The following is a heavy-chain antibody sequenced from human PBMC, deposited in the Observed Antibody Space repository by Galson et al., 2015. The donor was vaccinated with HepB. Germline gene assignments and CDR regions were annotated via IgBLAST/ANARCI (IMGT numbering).Heavy chain of an antibody. D-gene: IGHD2-2*01. J-gene: IGHJ6*03. CDR1: GGSVSTYT. CDR3: ASRHCSSANCPGHYSYYYYMDV. CDR2: IIPVFGTT. Sequence: SVKVSCKASGGSVSTYTINWVRQVPGQGLDWMGAIIPVFGTTTYAQKFQGRVTITADESTSTAYMELSSLKYDDTAVYYCASRHCSSANCPGHYSYYYYMDVWGKGTTVTVSS. V-gene: IGHV1-69*13.